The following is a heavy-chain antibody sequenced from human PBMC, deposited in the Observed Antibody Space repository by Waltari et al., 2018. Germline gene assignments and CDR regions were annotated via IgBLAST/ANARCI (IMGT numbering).Heavy chain of an antibody. D-gene: IGHD3-22*01. V-gene: IGHV1-2*06. CDR3: LRDSSGSHFDY. J-gene: IGHJ4*02. CDR1: GYTFTGYA. CDR2: SHPKNGET. Sequence: LVQSGAEVKKPGASVKVSCKASGYTFTGYAILWVRQAPGQGLEWMGRSHPKNGETHYAQKVQGRVAMTTDTSTNTAFMELHSLRSDDTAVYYCLRDSSGSHFDYWGQGTLVTVSS.